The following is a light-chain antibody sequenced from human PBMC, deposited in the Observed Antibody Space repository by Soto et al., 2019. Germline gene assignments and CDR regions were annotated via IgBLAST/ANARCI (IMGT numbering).Light chain of an antibody. CDR3: SSYTSSSTSV. V-gene: IGLV2-14*01. Sequence: QSALTQPASVSGSPGQSITISCTGTSSDVGGYNYVSWYQQHPGKAPKLMIYDVSNRPSGVSNRFSGPKSGNTASLTISGLQAEDEADYYCSSYTSSSTSVFGGGTKVTVL. CDR2: DVS. CDR1: SSDVGGYNY. J-gene: IGLJ2*01.